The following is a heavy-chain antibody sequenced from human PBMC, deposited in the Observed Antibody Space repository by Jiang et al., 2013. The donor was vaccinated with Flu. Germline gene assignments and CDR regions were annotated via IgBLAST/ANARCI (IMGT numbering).Heavy chain of an antibody. CDR1: GGSISGYY. D-gene: IGHD6-19*01. CDR3: ARDRISRGGWALDI. J-gene: IGHJ3*02. V-gene: IGHV4-59*01. CDR2: XITWEH. Sequence: CTVSGGSISGYYWSWVRQPPGKGLEWIGYXITWEHQQQSSLKSRLTISVDMSKNQFSLKLSSVTAADTAVYFCARDRISRGGWALDIWGQGTMVTVSS.